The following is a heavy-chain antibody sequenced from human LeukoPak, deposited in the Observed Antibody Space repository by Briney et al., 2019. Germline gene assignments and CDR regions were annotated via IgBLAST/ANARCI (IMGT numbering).Heavy chain of an antibody. D-gene: IGHD6-6*01. CDR1: GFTFSSYA. CDR2: ISYDGSNK. Sequence: GRSLRLSCAASGFTFSSYAMHWVRQAPGEGLEWVAVISYDGSNKYYADSVKGRFTISRDNSKNTLYLQMNSLRAEDTAVYYCAKVWAPSIAAHYYYGMDVWGQGTTVTVSS. CDR3: AKVWAPSIAAHYYYGMDV. J-gene: IGHJ6*02. V-gene: IGHV3-30-3*01.